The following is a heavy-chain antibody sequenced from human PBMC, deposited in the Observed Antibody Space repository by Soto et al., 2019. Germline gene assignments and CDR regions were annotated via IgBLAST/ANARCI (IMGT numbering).Heavy chain of an antibody. CDR1: GFIFSNYV. J-gene: IGHJ4*02. D-gene: IGHD1-26*01. Sequence: EVQLVDFGGVLVQPGGSPRLSCAASGFIFSNYVMSWVRQAPGKGLEWVASISDSGGTSYYADSVRGRFPIYRDNSKNTLYLQMSSLRAEDTAIYYCAKRPRALLTFDYWGQGTLVTVSS. CDR2: ISDSGGTS. V-gene: IGHV3-23*04. CDR3: AKRPRALLTFDY.